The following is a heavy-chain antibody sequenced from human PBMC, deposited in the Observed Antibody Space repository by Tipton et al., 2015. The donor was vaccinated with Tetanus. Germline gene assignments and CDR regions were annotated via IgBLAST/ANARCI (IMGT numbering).Heavy chain of an antibody. V-gene: IGHV3-7*03. J-gene: IGHJ4*02. CDR2: IRQDGSEK. CDR3: IKEVSSGGAGY. CDR1: GFTFSNYW. D-gene: IGHD4-23*01. Sequence: SLRLSCAASGFTFSNYWMHWVRQAPGKGLEWVANIRQDGSEKYYSDSVKGRFTVSRDSAKNSLFLQMNSLRPEDTALYFCIKEVSSGGAGYWGQGTLVTVSS.